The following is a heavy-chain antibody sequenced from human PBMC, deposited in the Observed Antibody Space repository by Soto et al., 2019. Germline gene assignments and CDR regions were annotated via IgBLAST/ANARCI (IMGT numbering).Heavy chain of an antibody. V-gene: IGHV1-8*01. J-gene: IGHJ6*02. D-gene: IGHD2-2*02. CDR3: ATNLGYCSSTSCYIYYGMDV. Sequence: QVPLVQSGAEVKKPGASVKVSCKASGYTFTSYDINWVRQATGQGLEWMGWMNPNSGNTGYAQKFQGRVTMTRNTSISTAYMELSSLRTEDTAVYYCATNLGYCSSTSCYIYYGMDVWGQGTTVTASS. CDR2: MNPNSGNT. CDR1: GYTFTSYD.